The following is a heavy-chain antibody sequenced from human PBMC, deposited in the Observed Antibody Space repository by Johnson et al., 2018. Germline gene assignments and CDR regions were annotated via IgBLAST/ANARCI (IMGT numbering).Heavy chain of an antibody. CDR2: ISYDGSNK. J-gene: IGHJ3*02. CDR3: AGVWWGLRIVAKPQEDAFDS. Sequence: QVQLVESGGGVVQPGRSLRLPCAASGFTFSSYAMHWVRQAPGKGLEWVAVISYDGSNKYYADSVKGRFTISRDNSKNQLYLQMNSLRAEDTAGYYCAGVWWGLRIVAKPQEDAFDSLGQGTMVTVSA. D-gene: IGHD2-21*01. V-gene: IGHV3-30-3*01. CDR1: GFTFSSYA.